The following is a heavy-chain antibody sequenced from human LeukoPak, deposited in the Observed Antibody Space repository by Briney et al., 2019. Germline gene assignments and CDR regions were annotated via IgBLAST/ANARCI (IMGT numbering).Heavy chain of an antibody. V-gene: IGHV4-59*08. CDR3: ARHGGYSSPYLR. Sequence: KPSETPSLTRTVSGGSISNYYWSWIRQPPGKGLECIGYIYYSGSTNYNPSLKSRVTISVDTSKNQFSLKLSSVTAADTAVYYCARHGGYSSPYLRWGQGTLVTVSS. CDR1: GGSISNYY. CDR2: IYYSGST. D-gene: IGHD6-13*01. J-gene: IGHJ1*01.